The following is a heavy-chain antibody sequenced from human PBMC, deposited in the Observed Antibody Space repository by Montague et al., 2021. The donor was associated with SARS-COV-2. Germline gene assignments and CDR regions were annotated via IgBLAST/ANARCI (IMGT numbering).Heavy chain of an antibody. Sequence: SETLSLTCSGQGGSYSDDYRTSVRQHPGKQLEWYGEINHTGSASYNPSLKSRVTLSKDTSKNQFSLKLQSLTAADTAVYYCARGQVTISGVLIFIPAAGPLDVWGQGTLVTVST. J-gene: IGHJ3*01. CDR1: GGSYSDDY. CDR3: ARGQVTISGVLIFIPAAGPLDV. D-gene: IGHD3-3*01. V-gene: IGHV4-34*01. CDR2: INHTGSA.